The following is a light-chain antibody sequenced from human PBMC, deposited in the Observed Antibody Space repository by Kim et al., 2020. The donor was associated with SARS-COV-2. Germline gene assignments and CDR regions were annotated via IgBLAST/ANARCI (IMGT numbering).Light chain of an antibody. CDR3: ATWDDSLEAWV. CDR1: SSNIGSNA. CDR2: KDD. V-gene: IGLV1-44*01. J-gene: IGLJ3*02. Sequence: GQRVYISCSGSSSNIGSNAIHWYQLFPGTAPKLLIYKDDRRPSGVPDRFSGSKSGTSASLALSGLLSDDEADYYCATWDDSLEAWVFGGGTQLTVL.